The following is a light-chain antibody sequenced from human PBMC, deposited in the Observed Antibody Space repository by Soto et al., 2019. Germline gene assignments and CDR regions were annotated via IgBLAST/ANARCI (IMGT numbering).Light chain of an antibody. CDR3: LQYHNLWA. CDR2: AAS. V-gene: IGKV1-5*01. CDR1: QSISSW. Sequence: DIQMTQSPSTLSASVGDRVTITCRASQSISSWLAWYQQKPGKAPKLLIYAASSLESGVPSRFSGSRSGTEFTLTISSLQPEDFTVYSCLQYHNLWAFGQGTKVDIK. J-gene: IGKJ1*01.